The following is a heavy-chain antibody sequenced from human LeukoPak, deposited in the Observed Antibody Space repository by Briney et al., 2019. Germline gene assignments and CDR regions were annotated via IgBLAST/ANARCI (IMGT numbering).Heavy chain of an antibody. V-gene: IGHV3-23*01. CDR3: AKGVRSLVYFPSFDY. CDR1: GFTFSSYA. D-gene: IGHD2-21*01. Sequence: GGSLRLSCAASGFTFSSYAMSWVRQAPGKGLEWVSGISGSGGSTYYADSVKGRFTISRDNSKNTLYLQMNRLRAEDTAVYHCAKGVRSLVYFPSFDYWGQGTLVTVSS. CDR2: ISGSGGST. J-gene: IGHJ4*02.